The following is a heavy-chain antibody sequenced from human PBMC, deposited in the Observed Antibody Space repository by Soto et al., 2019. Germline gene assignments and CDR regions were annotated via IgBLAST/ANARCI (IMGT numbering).Heavy chain of an antibody. CDR1: VGPVSSDY. Sequence: PSQTLCLTCTVSVGPVSSDYWRWIRQPPLNVLECMGYIYDSGSTNYNPSLKSRVTISVDTSKNQFSLKLSSVTAADTAVYYCASASPLYSSGWFDFDYWGQATLVTASS. D-gene: IGHD6-19*01. J-gene: IGHJ4*02. CDR2: IYDSGST. V-gene: IGHV4-59*02. CDR3: ASASPLYSSGWFDFDY.